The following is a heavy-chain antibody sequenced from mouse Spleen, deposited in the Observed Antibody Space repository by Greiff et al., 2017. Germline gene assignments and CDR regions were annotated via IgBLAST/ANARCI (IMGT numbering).Heavy chain of an antibody. V-gene: IGHV3-1*01. Sequence: VQLQQSGPGMVKPSQSLSLTCTVTGYSITSGYDWHWIRHFPGNKLEWMGYISYSGSTNYNPSLKSRISITHDTSKNHFFLKLNSVTTEDTATYYCARDDGYSFAYWGQGTLVTVSA. J-gene: IGHJ3*01. CDR3: ARDDGYSFAY. CDR2: ISYSGST. CDR1: GYSITSGYD. D-gene: IGHD2-3*01.